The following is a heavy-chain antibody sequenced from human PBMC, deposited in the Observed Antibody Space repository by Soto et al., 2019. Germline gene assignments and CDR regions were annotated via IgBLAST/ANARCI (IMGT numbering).Heavy chain of an antibody. CDR3: ARGRSSSSWYEKSWFDP. CDR2: IIPIFGTA. J-gene: IGHJ5*02. Sequence: SVKVSCKASGCTFSSYALRWVRQAPGQGLEWMGGIIPIFGTANYAQKFQGRATITADKSTSTAYMVLSSRRSEDTAVYYWARGRSSSSWYEKSWFDPWGQGTLVTAPQ. D-gene: IGHD6-13*01. V-gene: IGHV1-69*06. CDR1: GCTFSSYA.